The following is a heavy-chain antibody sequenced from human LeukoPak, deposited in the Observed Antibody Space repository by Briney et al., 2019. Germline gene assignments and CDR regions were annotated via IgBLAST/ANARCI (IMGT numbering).Heavy chain of an antibody. J-gene: IGHJ6*03. CDR1: GYTFTGYY. Sequence: ASVKVSCKASGYTFTGYYMHWVRQAPGQGLEWMGWINPNSGGTNYAQKFQGWVTMTRDTSISTAYMELSRLRSDDTAVYYCARVGSYHYYYMDVWGKGTTVTVSS. CDR3: ARVGSYHYYYMDV. V-gene: IGHV1-2*04. CDR2: INPNSGGT. D-gene: IGHD3-16*01.